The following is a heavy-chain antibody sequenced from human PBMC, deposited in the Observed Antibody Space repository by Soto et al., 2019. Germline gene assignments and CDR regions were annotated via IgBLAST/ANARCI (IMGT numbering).Heavy chain of an antibody. CDR2: IYSGGTT. CDR3: HGYGY. Sequence: EVQLVESGGGLIQPGGSLRLSCAVSGFTVRANYMSWVRQAPGKGLEWVSVIYSGGTTYYADSVKGRFIIYRDISKNTLDLQMNILRAEDTAVYYCHGYGYWGQGSLVTVSS. CDR1: GFTVRANY. J-gene: IGHJ4*02. D-gene: IGHD5-12*01. V-gene: IGHV3-53*01.